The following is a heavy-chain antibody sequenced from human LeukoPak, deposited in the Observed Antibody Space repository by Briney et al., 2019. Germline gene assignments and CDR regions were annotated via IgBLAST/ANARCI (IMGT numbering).Heavy chain of an antibody. CDR1: GFTFSSYG. V-gene: IGHV3-33*06. D-gene: IGHD2-21*01. Sequence: GGSLRLSCAASGFTFSSYGMHWVRQAPGKGLEWAAVIWYDGSNKYYADSVKGRFTISRDTSKNTLYLQMNSLRAEDTAVYYCAKDLSQEGEEEAGFDYWGQGTLVTVSS. J-gene: IGHJ4*02. CDR2: IWYDGSNK. CDR3: AKDLSQEGEEEAGFDY.